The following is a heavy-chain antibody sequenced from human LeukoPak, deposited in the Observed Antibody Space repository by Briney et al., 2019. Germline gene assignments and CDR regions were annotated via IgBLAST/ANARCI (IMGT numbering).Heavy chain of an antibody. D-gene: IGHD4-17*01. CDR2: TIPIFGTA. CDR1: GGTFSSYA. CDR3: GGVATTMNGMDV. J-gene: IGHJ6*02. Sequence: ASVKVSCKASGGTFSSYAISWVRQAPGQGLEWMGGTIPIFGTANYAQKFQGRVTITADESTSTAYMELSSLRSEDTAVYYCGGVATTMNGMDVWGQGTTVTVSS. V-gene: IGHV1-69*13.